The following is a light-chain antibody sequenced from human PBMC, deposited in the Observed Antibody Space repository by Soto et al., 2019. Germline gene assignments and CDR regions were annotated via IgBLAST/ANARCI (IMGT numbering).Light chain of an antibody. Sequence: DIQMTQSPSSLSASVVDRVTISCQASQDITDYLNWYQQKPGKAPRLLIYDASNLETGVPSRFSGSGSGTDFTFTISSLQPEDIATYYCQQSEALVLSFGGGPKVEIK. CDR1: QDITDY. CDR3: QQSEALVLS. J-gene: IGKJ4*01. CDR2: DAS. V-gene: IGKV1-33*01.